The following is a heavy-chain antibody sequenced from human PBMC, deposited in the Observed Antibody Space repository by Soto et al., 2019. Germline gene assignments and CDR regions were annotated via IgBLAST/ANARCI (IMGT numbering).Heavy chain of an antibody. D-gene: IGHD1-1*01. Sequence: PGGSLRLSCAASGFTFSDHYMSWIRQAPGKGLEWIGYSSNSGSFTRYADSVKGRFSISSDNAKNSLYLQINSLRGDDTAIYYCVRSGDNYNLLDYWGQGTPVTVSS. V-gene: IGHV3-11*06. CDR2: SSNSGSFT. J-gene: IGHJ4*02. CDR1: GFTFSDHY. CDR3: VRSGDNYNLLDY.